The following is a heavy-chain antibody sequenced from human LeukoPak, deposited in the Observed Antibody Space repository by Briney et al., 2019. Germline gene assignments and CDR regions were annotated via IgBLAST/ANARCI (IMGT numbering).Heavy chain of an antibody. Sequence: GGSLRLSCAASGFTFSSYGMHWVRQAPGKGLEWVAFIRYDGSNKYYADSVKGRFTISRDNSKNTLYLQMNSLRAEDTAVYYCAKDIYDFWSGYLSYDAFDIWGQETMVTVSS. J-gene: IGHJ3*02. D-gene: IGHD3-3*01. CDR1: GFTFSSYG. CDR3: AKDIYDFWSGYLSYDAFDI. CDR2: IRYDGSNK. V-gene: IGHV3-30*02.